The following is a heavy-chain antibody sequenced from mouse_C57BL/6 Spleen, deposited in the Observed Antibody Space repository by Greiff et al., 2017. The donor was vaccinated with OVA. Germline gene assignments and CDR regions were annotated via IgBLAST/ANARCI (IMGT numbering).Heavy chain of an antibody. Sequence: QVQLQQSGAELVKPGASVKISCKASGYAFSSYWMNWVKQRPGKGLEWIGQIYPGDGDTNYNGKFKGKATLTADKSSSTAYMQLSSLTSEDSAVYFCARGGGITTVSYYFDYWGQGTTLTVSS. J-gene: IGHJ2*01. D-gene: IGHD1-1*01. CDR2: IYPGDGDT. V-gene: IGHV1-80*01. CDR3: ARGGGITTVSYYFDY. CDR1: GYAFSSYW.